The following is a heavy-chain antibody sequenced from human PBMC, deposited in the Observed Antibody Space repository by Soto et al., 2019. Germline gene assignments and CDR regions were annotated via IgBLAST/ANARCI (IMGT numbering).Heavy chain of an antibody. CDR3: AKSNRGAYDTPDF. CDR1: GFSLNDYG. CDR2: ISYDGRNK. J-gene: IGHJ4*02. Sequence: LRLSCAASGFSLNDYGMHWVRQPPGKGLEWVADISYDGRNKYYTDSVRGRFTISRDISKGTLYLQMNSLRPEDTAVYYCAKSNRGAYDTPDFWGQGTPVTVT. V-gene: IGHV3-30*18. D-gene: IGHD3-22*01.